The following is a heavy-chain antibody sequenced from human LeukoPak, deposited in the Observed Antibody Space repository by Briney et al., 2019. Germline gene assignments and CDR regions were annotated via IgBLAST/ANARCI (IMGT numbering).Heavy chain of an antibody. CDR1: GFTFSDYY. D-gene: IGHD4-17*01. CDR2: ISSSGSTI. Sequence: PGGSLRLSCAASGFTFSDYYMSWIRQAPGKGLEWVSYISSSGSTIYYADSVKGRFTISRDNAKNSLYLQMNSLRAEDTAVYYCAREGPYGDYGRTQGYYYYMDVWGKGTTVTVSS. V-gene: IGHV3-11*04. J-gene: IGHJ6*03. CDR3: AREGPYGDYGRTQGYYYYMDV.